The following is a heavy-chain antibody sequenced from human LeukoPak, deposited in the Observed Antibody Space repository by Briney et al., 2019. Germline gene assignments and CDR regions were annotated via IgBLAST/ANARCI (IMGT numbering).Heavy chain of an antibody. J-gene: IGHJ4*02. CDR3: ARGTYDSSGYYYSLDY. V-gene: IGHV1-8*01. D-gene: IGHD3-22*01. Sequence: ASVKVSFKASGYTFTSYNINWVRQAPGQGLEWMGWMNPNSGNTGYAQKFQGRVTMTRNTSISTAYMELSSLRSEDTAVYYCARGTYDSSGYYYSLDYWGQGTLVTVSS. CDR1: GYTFTSYN. CDR2: MNPNSGNT.